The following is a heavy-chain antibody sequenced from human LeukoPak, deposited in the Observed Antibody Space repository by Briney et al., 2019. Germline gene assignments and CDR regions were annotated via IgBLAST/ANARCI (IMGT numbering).Heavy chain of an antibody. D-gene: IGHD3-22*01. CDR3: ARAEDSSGYSYWFDP. CDR1: GYTFTGYY. V-gene: IGHV1-46*01. Sequence: RASVKVSCKASGYTFTGYYMHWVRQAPGQGLEWMGIINPSGGSTSYAQKFQGRVTMTRDTSTSTVYMELSSLRSEDTAVYYCARAEDSSGYSYWFDPWGQGTLVTVSS. J-gene: IGHJ5*02. CDR2: INPSGGST.